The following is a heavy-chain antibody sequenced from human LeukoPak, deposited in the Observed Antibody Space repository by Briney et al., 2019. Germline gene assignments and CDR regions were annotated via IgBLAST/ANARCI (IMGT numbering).Heavy chain of an antibody. D-gene: IGHD1-1*01. CDR3: VRERDWNPDYYDY. CDR1: GFTFSDYY. Sequence: PGGSLRLSCAASGFTFSDYYMSWIRQAPGKGLEWVSYISSSGDSLYHVDSVKGRFTISRDNAKNSLYLRMNSLRAGDTAVYYCVRERDWNPDYYDYWGQGTRVTVSS. J-gene: IGHJ4*02. V-gene: IGHV3-11*04. CDR2: ISSSGDSL.